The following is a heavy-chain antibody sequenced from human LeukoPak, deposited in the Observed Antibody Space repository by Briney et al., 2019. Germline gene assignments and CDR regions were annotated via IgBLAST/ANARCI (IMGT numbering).Heavy chain of an antibody. J-gene: IGHJ4*02. CDR3: ARGSSTMAGYYFDY. D-gene: IGHD5/OR15-5a*01. V-gene: IGHV3-20*04. CDR2: INWNGGST. Sequence: GGSLRLSCATSGFTFDDYGMSWVREAPGKGLEWVSGINWNGGSTGYADSVKGRFTISRDNAKNSLYLRMNSLRAEDTALYYCARGSSTMAGYYFDYWGQGTLVTVSS. CDR1: GFTFDDYG.